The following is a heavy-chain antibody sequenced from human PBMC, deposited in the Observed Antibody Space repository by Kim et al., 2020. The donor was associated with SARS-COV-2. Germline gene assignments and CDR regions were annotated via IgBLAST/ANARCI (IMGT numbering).Heavy chain of an antibody. D-gene: IGHD6-13*01. CDR3: ARDTRYSSSWPYWYFDL. V-gene: IGHV3-48*03. CDR1: GFTFSSYE. Sequence: GGSLRLSCAASGFTFSSYEMNWVRQAPGKGLEWVSYISSSGSTIYYADSVKGRFTISRDNAKNSLYLQMNSLRAEDTAVYYCARDTRYSSSWPYWYFDLWGRGTLVTVSP. J-gene: IGHJ2*01. CDR2: ISSSGSTI.